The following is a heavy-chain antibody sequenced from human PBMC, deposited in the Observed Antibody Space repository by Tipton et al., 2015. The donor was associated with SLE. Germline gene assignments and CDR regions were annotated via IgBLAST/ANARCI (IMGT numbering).Heavy chain of an antibody. CDR3: IRDTNWGSGY. CDR1: GFMFSSYV. CDR2: IYGGGTT. J-gene: IGHJ4*02. D-gene: IGHD7-27*01. V-gene: IGHV3-23*03. Sequence: SLRLSCAASGFMFSSYVMYWVRQAPGKGLEGVSTIYGGGTTYYADSVKGRFTISRDNSKNTLYLEMNSLRPEDTAVYYCIRDTNWGSGYWGQGTLVTVSS.